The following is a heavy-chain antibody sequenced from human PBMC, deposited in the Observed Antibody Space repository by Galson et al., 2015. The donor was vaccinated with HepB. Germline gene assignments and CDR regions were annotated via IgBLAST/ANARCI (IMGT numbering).Heavy chain of an antibody. Sequence: QTLSLTCTVSGRSLSSYYSSCIRHLPGKGLGWNGYTHFSGITNYNHTLKSRVPISVDTSKNQFSLKLRSVNATNTAVYHCARGHSSWYLNTKYNLFDPWGQGTLVTVSS. CDR2: THFSGIT. CDR1: GRSLSSYY. CDR3: ARGHSSWYLNTKYNLFDP. V-gene: IGHV4-59*01. D-gene: IGHD6-13*01. J-gene: IGHJ5*02.